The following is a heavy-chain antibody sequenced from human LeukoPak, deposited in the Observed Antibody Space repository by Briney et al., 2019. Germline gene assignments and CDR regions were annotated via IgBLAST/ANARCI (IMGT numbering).Heavy chain of an antibody. CDR3: ARDCLYYDFWSGLDR. D-gene: IGHD3-3*01. CDR2: ISYDGSNK. J-gene: IGHJ4*02. V-gene: IGHV3-30*04. CDR1: GFTFSSYA. Sequence: GGSLRLSCAASGFTFSSYAMHWVRQAPGKGLEWVAVISYDGSNKYYADSVKGRFTISRDNSKNTLYLQMNSLRAEDTAVYYCARDCLYYDFWSGLDRWGQGTLVTVSS.